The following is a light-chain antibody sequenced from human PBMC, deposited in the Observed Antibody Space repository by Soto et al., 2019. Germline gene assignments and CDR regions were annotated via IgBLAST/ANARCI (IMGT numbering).Light chain of an antibody. V-gene: IGKV3-11*01. CDR1: QSVSSY. CDR3: QQRSNPLFP. Sequence: EIVLTQSPATLSLSPGERATLSCRASQSVSSYLAWYQQKPGQAPRLLIYDASNRATGIPARFSGSGSGTDFTLTISSLEPEDFAVYYCQQRSNPLFPFGPGTKVDIK. J-gene: IGKJ3*01. CDR2: DAS.